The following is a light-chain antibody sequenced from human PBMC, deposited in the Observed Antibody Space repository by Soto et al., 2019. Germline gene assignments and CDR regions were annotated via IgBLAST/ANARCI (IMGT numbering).Light chain of an antibody. CDR1: QSIDSW. CDR3: QQYENLPT. CDR2: KAS. V-gene: IGKV1-5*03. Sequence: DIQMTQSPSTLSASVGDRVTITCRASQSIDSWLAWYQHKPRKAPKLLIFKASTLETGVPSRFSGSGSGTEFTLTISSLQPEDIATYYCQQYENLPTFGQGTRLEIK. J-gene: IGKJ5*01.